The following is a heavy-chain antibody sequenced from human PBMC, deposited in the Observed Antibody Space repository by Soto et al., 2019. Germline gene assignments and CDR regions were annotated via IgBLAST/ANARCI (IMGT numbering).Heavy chain of an antibody. CDR2: ISAYNGNK. CDR3: ARTGGGMAARPLEY. Sequence: QVQLVQSGGEVKKPGASVEVSCRTSGYMFTTYGMSWVRQAPGQGLEWMAWISAYNGNKKYAQKFQGRVTMTPDTSPRPVSMELPNPTSDDTGTYFWARTGGGMAARPLEYWGQGTLVTVSS. D-gene: IGHD6-6*01. V-gene: IGHV1-18*04. J-gene: IGHJ4*02. CDR1: GYMFTTYG.